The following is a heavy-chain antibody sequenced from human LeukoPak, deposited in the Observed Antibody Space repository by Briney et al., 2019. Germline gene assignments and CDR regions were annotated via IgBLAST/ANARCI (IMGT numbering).Heavy chain of an antibody. CDR2: ISGSGGST. CDR3: VPYGSGTLFDY. D-gene: IGHD3-10*01. V-gene: IGHV3-23*01. Sequence: PGGSLRLSCAASGFTFSSYAMSWVRQAPQEGLKWVSAISGSGGSTYYADSVKGRFTISRDNSKNTLYLQMNSLRAEDTAVYYCVPYGSGTLFDYWGQGTLVTVSS. J-gene: IGHJ4*02. CDR1: GFTFSSYA.